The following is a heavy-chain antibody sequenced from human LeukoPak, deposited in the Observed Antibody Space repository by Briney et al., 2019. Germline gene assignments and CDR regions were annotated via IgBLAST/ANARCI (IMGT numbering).Heavy chain of an antibody. Sequence: GESLKISCKGSGYSLTSYWIGWVRQMPGKGLDRMGIIYPGDSDTRYSPSFQGQVTISADKSISTAYLQWSSLKASDTAMYYCARDLFVDIVRYYGMDVWGQGTTVTVSS. J-gene: IGHJ6*02. V-gene: IGHV5-51*01. D-gene: IGHD2-2*03. CDR2: IYPGDSDT. CDR1: GYSLTSYW. CDR3: ARDLFVDIVRYYGMDV.